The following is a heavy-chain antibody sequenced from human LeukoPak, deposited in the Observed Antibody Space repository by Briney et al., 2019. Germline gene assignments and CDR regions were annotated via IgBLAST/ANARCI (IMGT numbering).Heavy chain of an antibody. CDR2: IWYDGSNK. CDR3: ARDFNTAMVRVLLLFDY. D-gene: IGHD5-18*01. Sequence: GGSLRLSCAASGFRFTTYWMTWVRQAPGKGLEWVAVIWYDGSNKYYADSVKGRFTISRDNSKNTLYLQMNSLRAEDTAVYYCARDFNTAMVRVLLLFDYWGQGTLVTVSS. CDR1: GFRFTTYW. J-gene: IGHJ4*02. V-gene: IGHV3-33*08.